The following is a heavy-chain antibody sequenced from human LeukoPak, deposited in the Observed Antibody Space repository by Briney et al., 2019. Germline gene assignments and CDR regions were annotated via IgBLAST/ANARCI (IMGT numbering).Heavy chain of an antibody. CDR3: ASLIYSYGQKVDY. CDR2: IIPILGIA. V-gene: IGHV1-69*04. D-gene: IGHD5-18*01. Sequence: ASVKVSCKASGGTFSSYAISWVRQAPGQGLEWMGRIIPILGIANYAQKFQGRVTITADKSTSTAYMELSSLRSEDTAVYYRASLIYSYGQKVDYWGQGTLVTVSS. J-gene: IGHJ4*02. CDR1: GGTFSSYA.